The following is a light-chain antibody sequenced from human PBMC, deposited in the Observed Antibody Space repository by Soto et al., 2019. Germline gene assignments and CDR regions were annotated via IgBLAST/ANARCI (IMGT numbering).Light chain of an antibody. CDR3: QQINSYLL. Sequence: DIQLTQSPSFLSASVGDRVTITCRASRGISNYLAWYQQKPGKAPKLLIYAASTLQSGVPSRFSGSGYGTDFTLTISSLQPEDFATYYCQQINSYLLFGPGTKVDIK. J-gene: IGKJ3*01. V-gene: IGKV1-9*01. CDR1: RGISNY. CDR2: AAS.